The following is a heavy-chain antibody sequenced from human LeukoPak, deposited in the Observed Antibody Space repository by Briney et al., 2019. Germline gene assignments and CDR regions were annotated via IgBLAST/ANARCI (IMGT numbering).Heavy chain of an antibody. D-gene: IGHD6-13*01. J-gene: IGHJ4*02. V-gene: IGHV3-NL1*01. CDR1: GFTFSSYG. Sequence: GGSLRLSCAASGFTFSSYGMHWVRQAPGKGLEWVSVIYSGGSTYYADSVKGRFTISRDNSKNTLYLQMNSLRAEDTAVYYCARDRAYSSSWPYYFDYWGQGTLVTVSS. CDR3: ARDRAYSSSWPYYFDY. CDR2: IYSGGST.